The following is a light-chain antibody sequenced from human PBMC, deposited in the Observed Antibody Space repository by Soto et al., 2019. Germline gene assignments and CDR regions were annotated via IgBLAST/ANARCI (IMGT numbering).Light chain of an antibody. CDR1: QSISSW. CDR3: QQYKSYPWT. CDR2: KAS. J-gene: IGKJ1*01. V-gene: IGKV1-5*03. Sequence: DIQMTQSPSTLSASVGDRVTITCRASQSISSWLAWYQQKPGKAPNLLIYKASSLESGVPSRFSGSGSGTEFTLTINSLQPDDFATYYCQQYKSYPWTFGQGTKVEIK.